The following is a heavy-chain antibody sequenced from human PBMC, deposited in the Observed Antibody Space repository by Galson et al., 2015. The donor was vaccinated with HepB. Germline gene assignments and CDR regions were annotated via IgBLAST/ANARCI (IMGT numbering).Heavy chain of an antibody. J-gene: IGHJ6*02. CDR1: GFTVSSNY. V-gene: IGHV3-53*01. D-gene: IGHD3-10*01. Sequence: SLRLSCAASGFTVSSNYMSWVRQAPGKGLEWVSVIYSGGSTYYADSVKGRFTISRDNSKNTLYLQMNSLRAEDTAVYYCARALQVYCYGSGSLGGMDVWGQGTTVTVSS. CDR3: ARALQVYCYGSGSLGGMDV. CDR2: IYSGGST.